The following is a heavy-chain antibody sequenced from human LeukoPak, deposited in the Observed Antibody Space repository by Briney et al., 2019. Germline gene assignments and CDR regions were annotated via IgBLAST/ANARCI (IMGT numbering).Heavy chain of an antibody. J-gene: IGHJ6*03. Sequence: PGGSLRLSCAASGFTFSDYWMHWVRQAPGKGLMWVSRVNNDGSSTSYADSVKGRFTISRDNAKNTLYLQMNSLRAEDTAVYYCARTTEGGYTYDYFYYYYMDVWGKGTTVTISS. CDR3: ARTTEGGYTYDYFYYYYMDV. CDR1: GFTFSDYW. CDR2: VNNDGSST. V-gene: IGHV3-74*01. D-gene: IGHD5-18*01.